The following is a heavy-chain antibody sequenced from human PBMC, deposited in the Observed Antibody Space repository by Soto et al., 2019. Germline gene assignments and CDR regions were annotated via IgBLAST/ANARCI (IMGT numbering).Heavy chain of an antibody. Sequence: ASVKVSCKASGYTFTSYDINWVRQATGQGLEWMGWMNPNSGNTGYAQKFQGRVTMTRNTSISTAYMELSSLRSEDTAVYYCGRADREWLLEGENLNWFAAWGQGTLVTV. J-gene: IGHJ5*02. CDR2: MNPNSGNT. CDR1: GYTFTSYD. V-gene: IGHV1-8*01. D-gene: IGHD3-3*01. CDR3: GRADREWLLEGENLNWFAA.